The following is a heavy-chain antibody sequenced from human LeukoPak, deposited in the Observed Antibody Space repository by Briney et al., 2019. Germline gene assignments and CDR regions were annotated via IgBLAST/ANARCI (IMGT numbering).Heavy chain of an antibody. CDR1: GFTFSSYW. V-gene: IGHV3-7*01. CDR2: IKQDGSEK. Sequence: GGSLRLSCAASGFTFSSYWMNWVRQAPDKGLEWVANIKQDGSEKNYVDSVKGRFTISRDNAKNSLFLQMNSLRAEDTAVYYCARQGVGANFDYWGQGTLVTVSS. CDR3: ARQGVGANFDY. D-gene: IGHD1-26*01. J-gene: IGHJ4*02.